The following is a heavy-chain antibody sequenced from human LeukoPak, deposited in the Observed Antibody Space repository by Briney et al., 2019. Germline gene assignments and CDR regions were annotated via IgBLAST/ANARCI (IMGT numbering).Heavy chain of an antibody. V-gene: IGHV4-34*01. Sequence: PSETLSLTCAVYGGSFSGYYWSWIRQPPGKGLEWIREINHSGSTNYNPSLKSRVTISMDTFKNQFSLKLRSVTAADTAVYYCARICVVSVEQQLVRENAFDFWGQGTMVTVSS. D-gene: IGHD6-13*01. CDR2: INHSGST. J-gene: IGHJ3*01. CDR3: ARICVVSVEQQLVRENAFDF. CDR1: GGSFSGYY.